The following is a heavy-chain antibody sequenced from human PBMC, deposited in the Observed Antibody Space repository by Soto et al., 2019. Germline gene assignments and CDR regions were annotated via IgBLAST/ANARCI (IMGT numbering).Heavy chain of an antibody. CDR2: IYHSGST. CDR3: ARRIVVATRDAFDI. V-gene: IGHV4-38-2*01. J-gene: IGHJ3*02. CDR1: GYSISSGYY. Sequence: PETLSLTCAVSGYSISSGYYWGWIRQPPGKGLEWIGSIYHSGSTYYNPSLKSRVTISVDTSKNQFSLKLSSVTAADTAVYYCARRIVVATRDAFDIWGQGTMVTVSS. D-gene: IGHD3-22*01.